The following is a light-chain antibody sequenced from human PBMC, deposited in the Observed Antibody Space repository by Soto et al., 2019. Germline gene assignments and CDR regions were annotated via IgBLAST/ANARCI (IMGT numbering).Light chain of an antibody. J-gene: IGKJ5*01. CDR3: HQRNK. CDR2: DTS. Sequence: ELVLTQSPATLSLSPGERATLSCRASQFLSSYLAWYQQKPGQPPRLLIYDTSNRAAGVPAGFSGSRSGTDFSLTISSLEPEDFAVYFCHQRNKFGQGTRLEIK. CDR1: QFLSSY. V-gene: IGKV3-11*01.